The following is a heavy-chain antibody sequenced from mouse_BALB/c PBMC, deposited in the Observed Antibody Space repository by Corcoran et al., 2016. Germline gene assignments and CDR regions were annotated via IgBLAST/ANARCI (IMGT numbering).Heavy chain of an antibody. Sequence: EVQLQQSGPELVKPGASVKMSCKASGYTFTDYYMKWVKQRHGKSLEWIGDINPNNGGTSYNQKFKGKATLTVDKSSSTAYMQLNSLTSEDSAVYYCARDADWYFDVWGAGTTVTVSS. CDR3: ARDADWYFDV. V-gene: IGHV1-26*01. CDR1: GYTFTDYY. J-gene: IGHJ1*01. CDR2: INPNNGGT.